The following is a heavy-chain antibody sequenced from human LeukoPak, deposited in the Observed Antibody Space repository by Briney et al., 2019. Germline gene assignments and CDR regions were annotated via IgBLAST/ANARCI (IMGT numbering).Heavy chain of an antibody. CDR3: ARGGYTVTSSDSALYY. Sequence: PSETLSLTCAVYGVTFSGYYLSWIRQPPGKGLEWIGEINHSGSTNYNPSLKSRVTISVDTSKNQFSLKLSSVTAADTAVYYCARGGYTVTSSDSALYYWGQGTLVTVSS. CDR2: INHSGST. D-gene: IGHD4-17*01. CDR1: GVTFSGYY. V-gene: IGHV4-34*01. J-gene: IGHJ4*02.